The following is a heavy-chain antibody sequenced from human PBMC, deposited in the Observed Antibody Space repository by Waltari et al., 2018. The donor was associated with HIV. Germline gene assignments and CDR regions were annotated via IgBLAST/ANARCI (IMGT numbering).Heavy chain of an antibody. D-gene: IGHD2-15*01. CDR2: VYNDGST. CDR1: GGSISTSF. V-gene: IGHV4-59*13. CDR3: ARCSFSSYYYFDL. Sequence: QVQLLESGPGLVKPSETLSLTCNVSGGSISTSFWTWIRQAPGKTLEWIGYVYNDGSTEYNPSLKSRVTMSLDSANVQFSLNLNSVTAADTARYFCARCSFSSYYYFDLWGQGTHVTVSS. J-gene: IGHJ4*02.